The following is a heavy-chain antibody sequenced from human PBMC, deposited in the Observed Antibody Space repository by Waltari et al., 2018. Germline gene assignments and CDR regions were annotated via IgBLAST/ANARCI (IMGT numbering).Heavy chain of an antibody. CDR3: ATDREGYGDYDFDY. CDR2: FDPEDGET. Sequence: QVQLVQSGAEVKKPGASVKVSCKVSGYTLTELSMHWVRQAPGNGLEWMGGFDPEDGETIYEQKFQGRVTRTEETSTDTAYMELSSLRSEDTAVYYCATDREGYGDYDFDYWGQGTLVTVSS. D-gene: IGHD4-17*01. CDR1: GYTLTELS. J-gene: IGHJ4*02. V-gene: IGHV1-24*01.